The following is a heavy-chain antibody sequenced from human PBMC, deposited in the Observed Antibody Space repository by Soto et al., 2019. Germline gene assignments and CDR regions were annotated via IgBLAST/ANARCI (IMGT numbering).Heavy chain of an antibody. D-gene: IGHD3-22*01. V-gene: IGHV3-15*07. CDR2: IKSKTDGGTT. Sequence: GGSLRLSCAASGFTFSNAWMNWVRQAPGKGLEWVGRIKSKTDGGTTDYAAPVKGRFTISRDDSKNTLYLQMNSLKTEDTAVYYCTTLLTMIVVVDFDYWGQGTLVTVSS. J-gene: IGHJ4*02. CDR3: TTLLTMIVVVDFDY. CDR1: GFTFSNAW.